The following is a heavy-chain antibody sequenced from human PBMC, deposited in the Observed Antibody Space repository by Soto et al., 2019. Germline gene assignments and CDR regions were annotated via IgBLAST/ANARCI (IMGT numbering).Heavy chain of an antibody. Sequence: GGSVRLSXAASGFIFSDRYMSWIRQAPGKGLEWVSYISSSGRTTHYADSVKGRFTISRDNAKNSLYLQMSSLRVEDTAVYFCAREVTTSHYYFDFWGQGTLVTVSS. CDR3: AREVTTSHYYFDF. J-gene: IGHJ4*02. D-gene: IGHD2-2*01. CDR1: GFIFSDRY. CDR2: ISSSGRTT. V-gene: IGHV3-11*01.